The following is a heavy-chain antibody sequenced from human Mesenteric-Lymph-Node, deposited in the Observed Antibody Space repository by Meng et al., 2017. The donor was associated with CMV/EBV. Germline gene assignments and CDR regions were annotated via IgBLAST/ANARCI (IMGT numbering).Heavy chain of an antibody. Sequence: SETLSLTCAVYGGSFSGYYWSWIRQPPGKGLEWIGEINHSGSTNYNPSLKSRVIISVDTSKNQFSLKLSSVTAADTAVYYCARGSGSGSYHYYYYGMDVWGQGTTVTVSS. J-gene: IGHJ6*02. V-gene: IGHV4-34*01. CDR1: GGSFSGYY. CDR2: INHSGST. D-gene: IGHD3-10*01. CDR3: ARGSGSGSYHYYYYGMDV.